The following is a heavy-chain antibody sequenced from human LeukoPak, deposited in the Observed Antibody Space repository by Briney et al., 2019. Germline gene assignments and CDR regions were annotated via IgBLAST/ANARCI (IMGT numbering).Heavy chain of an antibody. CDR2: ISAYNGNT. V-gene: IGHV1-18*01. Sequence: VASVKVSCKASGYTFTSYGISWVRQAPGQGLEWMGWISAYNGNTNYAQKLQGRVTMTTDTSTSTAYMELRSLRSDDTAVYYCARYRPLRYSYYGMDVWGQGTTVTVSS. CDR3: ARYRPLRYSYYGMDV. CDR1: GYTFTSYG. D-gene: IGHD3-9*01. J-gene: IGHJ6*02.